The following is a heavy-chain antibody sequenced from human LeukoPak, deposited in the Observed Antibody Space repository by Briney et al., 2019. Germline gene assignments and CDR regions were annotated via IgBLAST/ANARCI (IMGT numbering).Heavy chain of an antibody. CDR3: ARLTSTIPDAFDI. CDR2: ISGSGGST. CDR1: GFTFSSYS. D-gene: IGHD3-3*01. Sequence: GGSLRLSCAASGFTFSSYSMNWVRQAPGKGLEWVSAISGSGGSTYYADSVKGRFTISRDNSKNTLYLQMGSLRPEDMAVYYCARLTSTIPDAFDIWGQGTMVTVSS. V-gene: IGHV3-64*02. J-gene: IGHJ3*02.